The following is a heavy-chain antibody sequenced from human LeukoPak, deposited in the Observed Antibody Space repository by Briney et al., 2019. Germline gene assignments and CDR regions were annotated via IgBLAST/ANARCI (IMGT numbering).Heavy chain of an antibody. V-gene: IGHV3-21*01. J-gene: IGHJ4*02. D-gene: IGHD6-19*01. CDR3: ARDQYSSGWFDPVDY. CDR1: GFTFSSYS. CDR2: ISSSSSYI. Sequence: GGSLRLSCAASGFTFSSYSMNWVRQAPGKGLEWVSSISSSSSYIYHADSVKGRFTISRDNAKNSLYLQMNSLRAEDTAVYYCARDQYSSGWFDPVDYWGQGTLVTVSS.